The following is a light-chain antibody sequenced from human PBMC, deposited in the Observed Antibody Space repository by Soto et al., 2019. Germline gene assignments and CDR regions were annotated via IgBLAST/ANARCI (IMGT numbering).Light chain of an antibody. CDR3: QQYDIWPPLT. J-gene: IGKJ4*01. CDR2: GAS. V-gene: IGKV3-15*01. CDR1: KSVSTN. Sequence: EIMMTQPQATLSVSPGKIATLSCSTRKSVSTNLAWYQQKPGQTPRRLIYGASTRATDIPARFSGSGSVTDFTLTISSLQSDDFAVYYCQQYDIWPPLTFGGGTKGEIK.